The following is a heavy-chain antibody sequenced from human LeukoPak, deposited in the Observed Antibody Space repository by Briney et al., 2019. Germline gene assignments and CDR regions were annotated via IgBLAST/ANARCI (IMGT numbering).Heavy chain of an antibody. CDR3: ARYDFWSGSNYGMDV. D-gene: IGHD3-3*01. CDR2: ISSSGSTI. J-gene: IGHJ6*02. Sequence: GGSLRLSCAASGFTFSSYDMNWVRQAPGKGLEWLSYISSSGSTIYYADSVKGRFTISRDNAKNSLYLQMNSLRAEDTAVYYCARYDFWSGSNYGMDVWCQGTTVTVSS. CDR1: GFTFSSYD. V-gene: IGHV3-48*03.